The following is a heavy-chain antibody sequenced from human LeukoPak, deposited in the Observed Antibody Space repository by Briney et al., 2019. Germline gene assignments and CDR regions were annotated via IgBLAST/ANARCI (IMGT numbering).Heavy chain of an antibody. CDR2: INPNSGGT. CDR3: AREGGFGVVIYNWFDP. CDR1: GYTFTDYY. V-gene: IGHV1-2*04. J-gene: IGHJ5*02. Sequence: ASVKVSCKASGYTFTDYYMHWVRQAPGQGLEWMGWINPNSGGTNYAQKFQGWVTMTRDTSISTAYMELSRLRSDATAVYYCAREGGFGVVIYNWFDPWGQGTLVTVSS. D-gene: IGHD3-3*01.